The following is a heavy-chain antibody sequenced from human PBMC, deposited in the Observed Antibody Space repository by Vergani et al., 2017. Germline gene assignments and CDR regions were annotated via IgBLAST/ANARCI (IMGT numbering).Heavy chain of an antibody. D-gene: IGHD4-17*01. CDR2: IYYSGST. J-gene: IGHJ3*02. CDR1: GGSISRGYYY. V-gene: IGHV4-31*03. Sequence: QVQLVQSGAEVKPSQTLSLTCTVSGGSISRGYYYWSWIRQHPGKGLEWIGYIYYSGSTYYNPSLKSRVTISLDTSKNQFSLKLTSVTAADTAVYYCARDKYGDSFDAFDIWGQGTMVTVSS. CDR3: ARDKYGDSFDAFDI.